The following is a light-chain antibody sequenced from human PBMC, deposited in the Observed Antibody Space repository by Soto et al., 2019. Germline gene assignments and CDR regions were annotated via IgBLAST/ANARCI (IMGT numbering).Light chain of an antibody. CDR3: QKRSNWPLT. CDR1: QSVSSY. CDR2: DAS. J-gene: IGKJ4*01. V-gene: IGKV3-11*01. Sequence: EIVLTQSPATLSLSPGERATLSCRASQSVSSYLGWYQQKPGQAPRLLIYDASNRATGIPARFSGSGSGTDFTLTIRSLEPEDFAVYYCQKRSNWPLTFGGGTKGEIK.